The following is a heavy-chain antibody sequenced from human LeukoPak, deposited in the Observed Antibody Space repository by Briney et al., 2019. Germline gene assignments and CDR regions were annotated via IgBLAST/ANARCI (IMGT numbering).Heavy chain of an antibody. J-gene: IGHJ4*02. CDR1: GGSISSYF. V-gene: IGHV4-59*01. CDR3: ARGSGGYYYG. D-gene: IGHD3-22*01. CDR2: ISNSGST. Sequence: PSETLSLTCIVSGGSISSYFWSWIRQPPGKGLEWIGYISNSGSTNYNPSPKSRVTISADTSKNQFSLKLSSVTAADTAVYYCARGSGGYYYGWGQGALVTVSS.